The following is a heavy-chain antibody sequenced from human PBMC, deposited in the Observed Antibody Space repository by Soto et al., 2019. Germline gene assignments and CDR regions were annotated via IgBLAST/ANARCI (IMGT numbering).Heavy chain of an antibody. Sequence: GGSLRLSCAVSGFTFDDNAMHWVRQAPEKSLEWVSGINWKSDIGYADSVKGRFTISRDNAENSLYLQMNSLRAEDTALYYCAISQDRGGRTTFIYWGQGXQVTVYS. CDR1: GFTFDDNA. J-gene: IGHJ4*02. CDR2: INWKSDI. V-gene: IGHV3-9*01. D-gene: IGHD3-16*01. CDR3: AISQDRGGRTTFIY.